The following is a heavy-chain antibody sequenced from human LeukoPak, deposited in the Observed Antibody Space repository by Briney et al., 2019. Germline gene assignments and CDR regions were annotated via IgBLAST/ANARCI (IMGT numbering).Heavy chain of an antibody. J-gene: IGHJ4*02. CDR1: GFTFSSYA. D-gene: IGHD6-6*01. CDR2: ISDSGGST. Sequence: GGSLRLSCAASGFTFSSYAMYWVRQAPGMGLEWVSIISDSGGSTQYADSVKGRFTISRDNPKNTLYLQMDSLRAEDTAVYYCAKSPYSSSPQGYWGQGTLVTVSS. CDR3: AKSPYSSSPQGY. V-gene: IGHV3-23*01.